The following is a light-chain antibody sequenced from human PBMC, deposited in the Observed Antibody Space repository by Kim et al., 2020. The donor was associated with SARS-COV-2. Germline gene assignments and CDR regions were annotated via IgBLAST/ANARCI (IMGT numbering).Light chain of an antibody. CDR3: MQGTQFPYS. CDR2: EIS. Sequence: QPASISCKSSQSLLHSDGGTYLSWHHQRPGQPPRLLIYEISTRLSGVSDRFSGSGAGTDLTLTISGVEAEDVGVYYCMQGTQFPYSFGQGTKLEI. CDR1: QSLLHSDGGTY. J-gene: IGKJ2*03. V-gene: IGKV2-24*01.